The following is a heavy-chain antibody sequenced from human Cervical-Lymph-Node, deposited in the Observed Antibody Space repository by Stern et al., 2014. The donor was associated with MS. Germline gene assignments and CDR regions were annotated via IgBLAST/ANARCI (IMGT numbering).Heavy chain of an antibody. Sequence: VQLVESGAGVKKPWASVKVTCRTSGYKFTSYYIHWVRRAPGKGLVWMGRLNPSSGATDLAQSFQDRVTMTRDTSISTAYMELTRLTSDDTAVYYCARSITVTPLEYWGPGSLVAVSS. CDR3: ARSITVTPLEY. CDR1: GYKFTSYY. J-gene: IGHJ4*02. V-gene: IGHV1-2*06. CDR2: LNPSSGAT. D-gene: IGHD4-17*01.